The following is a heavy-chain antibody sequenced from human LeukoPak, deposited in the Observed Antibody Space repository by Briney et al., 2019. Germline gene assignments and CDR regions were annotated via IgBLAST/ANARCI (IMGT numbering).Heavy chain of an antibody. CDR1: GYSISSGYH. D-gene: IGHD3-3*01. V-gene: IGHV4-38-2*01. J-gene: IGHJ5*02. CDR3: ARWAIRFLEWLLSDKWFDP. Sequence: SETLPHICAVSGYSISSGYHWGWIRQPPGKGLEWIGSICHSGSTYYNPSLKSRVTISVDTSQNQFSLKLSSVTAADTAVYYCARWAIRFLEWLLSDKWFDPRGGGNVVTVSS. CDR2: ICHSGST.